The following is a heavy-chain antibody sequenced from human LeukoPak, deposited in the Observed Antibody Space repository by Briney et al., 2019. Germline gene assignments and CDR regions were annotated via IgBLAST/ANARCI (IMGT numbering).Heavy chain of an antibody. D-gene: IGHD3-22*01. CDR3: ARDFEDDSSGYYF. CDR2: INPSGGST. V-gene: IGHV1-46*01. CDR1: GYTFTSYY. J-gene: IGHJ3*01. Sequence: ASVKVSCKASGYTFTSYYMHWVRQAPGQGLEWMGIINPSGGSTSYAQKFQGRVTITRDTSASTAYMELSSLRSEDMAVYYCARDFEDDSSGYYFWGQGTMVTVSS.